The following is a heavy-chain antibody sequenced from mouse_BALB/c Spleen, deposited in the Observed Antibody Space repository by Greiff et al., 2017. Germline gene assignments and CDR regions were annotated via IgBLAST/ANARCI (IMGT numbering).Heavy chain of an antibody. CDR2: ISYSGST. J-gene: IGHJ4*01. V-gene: IGHV3-8*02. Sequence: EVKLVESGPSLVKPSQTLSLTCSVTGDSITSCYWNWIRKFPGNKLEYMGYISYSGSTYYNPSLKSRISITRDTSKNQYYLQLNSVTTEDTATYYCARWGATEAMDYWGQGTSVTVSS. CDR1: GDSITSCY. CDR3: ARWGATEAMDY. D-gene: IGHD3-1*01.